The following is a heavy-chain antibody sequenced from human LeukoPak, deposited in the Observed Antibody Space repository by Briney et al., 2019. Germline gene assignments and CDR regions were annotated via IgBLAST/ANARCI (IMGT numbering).Heavy chain of an antibody. Sequence: AGGSLRLSCAASGFTVSSNYMNWVRQAPGKGLEWVSSISSSSSYIYYADSVKGRFTISRDNAKNSLYLQMNSLRAEDTAVYYCARDSRIAVAGFDYWGQGTLVTVSS. CDR1: GFTVSSNY. CDR2: ISSSSSYI. CDR3: ARDSRIAVAGFDY. J-gene: IGHJ4*02. V-gene: IGHV3-21*01. D-gene: IGHD6-19*01.